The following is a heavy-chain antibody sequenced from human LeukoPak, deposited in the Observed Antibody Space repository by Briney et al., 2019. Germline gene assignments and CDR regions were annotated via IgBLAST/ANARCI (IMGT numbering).Heavy chain of an antibody. CDR2: INPNSGGT. D-gene: IGHD6-13*01. V-gene: IGHV1-2*02. Sequence: ASVKVSCKASGYTFTGYYMHWVRQAPGQGLEYMGWINPNSGGTNYAQKFQGRVTMTRDTSISTAYMELSRLTSDDTAVYYCAREGIAAADTNWFDPWGQGTLVTVSS. CDR3: AREGIAAADTNWFDP. CDR1: GYTFTGYY. J-gene: IGHJ5*02.